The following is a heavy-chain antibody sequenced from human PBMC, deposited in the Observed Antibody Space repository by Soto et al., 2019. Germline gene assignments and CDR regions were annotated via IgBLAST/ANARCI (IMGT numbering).Heavy chain of an antibody. D-gene: IGHD6-19*01. CDR2: ISAYNGNT. CDR3: ARDSSGWFAGPEFDY. Sequence: QVQLVQSGAEVKKPGASVKVSCKASGYTFTSYGISWVRQAPGQGLEWMGWISAYNGNTNYAQKPQARHTMTTKPPPSTAYMELRSLRSDDTAVYYCARDSSGWFAGPEFDYWGQGTLVTVSS. J-gene: IGHJ4*02. V-gene: IGHV1-18*01. CDR1: GYTFTSYG.